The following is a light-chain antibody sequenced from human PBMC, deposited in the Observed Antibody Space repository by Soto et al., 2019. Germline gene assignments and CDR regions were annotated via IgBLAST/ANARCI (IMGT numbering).Light chain of an antibody. CDR3: QQYGGSPRT. V-gene: IGKV3-20*01. J-gene: IGKJ1*01. CDR2: GAS. CDR1: QSINSF. Sequence: EIVLTQSPGTLFLSPGEGATLSCRASQSINSFLAWYQQRRGQAPRLLIHGASNRATGIPDRFSGSGSGTDFTLTISRLEPEDFAVYYCQQYGGSPRTFGQGTKVEVK.